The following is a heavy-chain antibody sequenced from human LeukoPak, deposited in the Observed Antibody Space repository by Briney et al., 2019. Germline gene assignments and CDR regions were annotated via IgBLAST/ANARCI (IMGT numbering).Heavy chain of an antibody. Sequence: ASVTVSFKASGYTFTSYDFNWVRQATGQRPEWMGWMSPNSGDTGYAQKFQDRVTMTRNTSISTAYMELSSLRSDDTAVYYCARGPPNWGYDYWGPGTLVSVSS. J-gene: IGHJ4*02. CDR2: MSPNSGDT. V-gene: IGHV1-8*01. CDR1: GYTFTSYD. D-gene: IGHD7-27*01. CDR3: ARGPPNWGYDY.